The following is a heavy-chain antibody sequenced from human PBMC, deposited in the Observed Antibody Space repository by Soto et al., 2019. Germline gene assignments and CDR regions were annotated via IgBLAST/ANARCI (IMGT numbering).Heavy chain of an antibody. D-gene: IGHD3-22*01. J-gene: IGHJ4*02. CDR1: GGTFTSYY. Sequence: GASVKVSCKSSGGTFTSYYMHWVRQAPGQGLEWMGIINPSGGSTSYAQKFQGRVTMTRDTSTSTVYMELSSLRSEDTAVYYCARDGSSKPVVVITTEYLAFDYWGQGTLVTVSS. CDR2: INPSGGST. CDR3: ARDGSSKPVVVITTEYLAFDY. V-gene: IGHV1-46*01.